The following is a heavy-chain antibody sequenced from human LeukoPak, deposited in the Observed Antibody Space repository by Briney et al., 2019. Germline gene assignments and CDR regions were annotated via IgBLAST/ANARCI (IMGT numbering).Heavy chain of an antibody. D-gene: IGHD3-9*01. CDR2: IIPIFGTA. J-gene: IGHJ4*02. V-gene: IGHV1-69*13. CDR1: GGTFSSYA. Sequence: ASVKVSCKASGGTFSSYAISWVRQAPGQGLEWMGGIIPIFGTANYAQQFQGRVTITADESTSTAHMELSSLRSEDTAVYYCARDSGRHDILTGYVELDYWGQGTLVTVSS. CDR3: ARDSGRHDILTGYVELDY.